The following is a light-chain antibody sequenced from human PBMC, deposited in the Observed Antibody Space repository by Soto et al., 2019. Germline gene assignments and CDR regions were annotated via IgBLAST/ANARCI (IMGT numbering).Light chain of an antibody. J-gene: IGKJ4*01. Sequence: DIQMTQSPSSLSASVGDRVTITCRASPSISSYLNWYQQKPGKAPKLMSYAASSLQSGVPSRFCGSGSGTEFTLTISSLQPEEFSTYYCQQSYSTPLTFGGGTKVEIK. V-gene: IGKV1-39*01. CDR2: AAS. CDR3: QQSYSTPLT. CDR1: PSISSY.